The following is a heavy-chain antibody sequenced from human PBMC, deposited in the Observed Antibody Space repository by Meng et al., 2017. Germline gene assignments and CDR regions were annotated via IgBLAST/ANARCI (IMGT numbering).Heavy chain of an antibody. D-gene: IGHD3-10*01. Sequence: GGPLRLSCVASGFTFSGYWMGWVRQAPGKGLEWVANIKQDGSEMYYVDSVKGRFTISRDNAKNSLYVQMNSLRVEDTALYFCARERGSRQFDLWGRGTLVTVSS. CDR3: ARERGSRQFDL. V-gene: IGHV3-7*01. CDR2: IKQDGSEM. J-gene: IGHJ2*01. CDR1: GFTFSGYW.